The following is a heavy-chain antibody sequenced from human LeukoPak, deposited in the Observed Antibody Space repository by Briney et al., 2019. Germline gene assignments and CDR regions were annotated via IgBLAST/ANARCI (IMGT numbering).Heavy chain of an antibody. CDR3: ARDLSVRGVIDY. CDR2: INPNSGGT. Sequence: ASVKVSCKASGYTFTCYYMHWVRQAPGQGLEWMGWINPNSGGTNYAQKFQGRVTMTRDTSISTAYMELSRLRSDDTAVYYCARDLSVRGVIDYWGQGTLVTVSS. D-gene: IGHD3-10*01. V-gene: IGHV1-2*02. J-gene: IGHJ4*02. CDR1: GYTFTCYY.